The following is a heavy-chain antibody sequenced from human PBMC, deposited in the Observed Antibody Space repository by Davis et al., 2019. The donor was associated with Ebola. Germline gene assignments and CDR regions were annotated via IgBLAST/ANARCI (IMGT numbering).Heavy chain of an antibody. CDR2: ISYDGSNK. J-gene: IGHJ5*02. CDR3: ARFILWQWRWFDP. V-gene: IGHV3-30*03. D-gene: IGHD6-19*01. Sequence: GESLKISCAASGFTFSSYGMHWVRQAPGKGLEWVAVISYDGSNKYYADSVKGRFTISRDNSKNTLYLQMNSLRAEDTAVYYCARFILWQWRWFDPWGQGTLVTVSS. CDR1: GFTFSSYG.